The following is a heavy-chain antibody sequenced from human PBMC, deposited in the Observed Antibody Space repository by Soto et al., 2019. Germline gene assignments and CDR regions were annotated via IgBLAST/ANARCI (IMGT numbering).Heavy chain of an antibody. Sequence: QVQLVQSGAEVKNPGASVKVSCKASGYTFTNHDISWVRQATGQGLEWMGWMNPNSGNTGYAHKFQGRVTLTRDTSMSTAYMALNSLGSDDTAVYYCARQDYATTEYWGQGTLVTVSS. D-gene: IGHD2-2*01. J-gene: IGHJ4*02. V-gene: IGHV1-8*01. CDR1: GYTFTNHD. CDR3: ARQDYATTEY. CDR2: MNPNSGNT.